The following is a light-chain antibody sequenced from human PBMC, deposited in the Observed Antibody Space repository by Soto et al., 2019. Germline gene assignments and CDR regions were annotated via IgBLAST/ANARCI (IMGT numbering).Light chain of an antibody. CDR3: QTWGTGIQV. J-gene: IGLJ1*01. Sequence: QPVLTQSPSASASLGASVKLTCTLSSGHSSYAIAWHQQQPEKGPRYLMKLNSDGSHYKGGGIPDRFSGSSSGAERYLTISSLQYEDEADYYCQTWGTGIQVFGTGTKVTVL. CDR2: LNSDGSH. V-gene: IGLV4-69*01. CDR1: SGHSSYA.